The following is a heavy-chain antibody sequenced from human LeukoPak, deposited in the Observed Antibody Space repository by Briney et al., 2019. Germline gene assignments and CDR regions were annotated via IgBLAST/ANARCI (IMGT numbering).Heavy chain of an antibody. J-gene: IGHJ2*01. V-gene: IGHV1-2*02. CDR2: INPNSGGT. D-gene: IGHD3-10*01. Sequence: GASVKVSCKASGYTFTGYYMHWVRQAPGQGLEWMGWINPNSGGTNYAQKFQGRVTMTRDTSISTAYMELSRLRSEDTAVYYCARGPYASGYVNPVLSYWYFDLWGRGTLVTVSS. CDR3: ARGPYASGYVNPVLSYWYFDL. CDR1: GYTFTGYY.